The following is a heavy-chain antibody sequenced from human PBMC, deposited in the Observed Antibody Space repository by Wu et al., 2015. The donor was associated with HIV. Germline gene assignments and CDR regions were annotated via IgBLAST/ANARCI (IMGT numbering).Heavy chain of an antibody. J-gene: IGHJ3*02. D-gene: IGHD3-22*01. CDR3: ARARRPYYYDSSGYNDAFDI. CDR1: GGTFSSYA. V-gene: IGHV1-69*13. Sequence: QVQLVQSGAEVKKPGSSVKVSCKASGGTFSSYAISWVRRAPGQGLEWMGRIIPIFGTANYAQKFQGRVTITADESTSTAYMELSSLRSEDTAVYYCARARRPYYYDSSGYNDAFDIWGQGTMVTVSS. CDR2: IIPIFGTA.